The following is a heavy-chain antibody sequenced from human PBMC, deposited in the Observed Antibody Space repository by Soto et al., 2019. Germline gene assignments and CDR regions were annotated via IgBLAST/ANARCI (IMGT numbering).Heavy chain of an antibody. D-gene: IGHD4-17*01. V-gene: IGHV4-30-2*01. CDR2: IYRFASN. J-gene: IGHJ4*02. CDR1: DGSIRSDGYS. CDR3: GRGGDGDLDY. Sequence: QLQLQESGSGLVKPSQILSLTCAVSDGSIRSDGYSWSCLPQPPGKGLEWIRYIYRFASNYYNPTHKSRVTVSVDRPKNQYPLTMSSVTAADTAVYYGGRGGDGDLDYGGQGTLVTVSS.